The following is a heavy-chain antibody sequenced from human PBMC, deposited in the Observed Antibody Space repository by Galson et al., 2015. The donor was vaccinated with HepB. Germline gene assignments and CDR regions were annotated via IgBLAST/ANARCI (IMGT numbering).Heavy chain of an antibody. CDR1: GYSFTNYW. D-gene: IGHD3-10*01. CDR2: IDTNDSDI. CDR3: ARPSHYGSGSYWDPFDS. V-gene: IGHV5-51*01. J-gene: IGHJ5*01. Sequence: QSGAEVKKPGESLKIPCKGSGYSFTNYWIDWVRQMPGKGLEWMGLIDTNDSDIRYSPSFQGQVTISADKSISTAYLQWSSLKASDTAMYYCARPSHYGSGSYWDPFDSWGHGILVTVSS.